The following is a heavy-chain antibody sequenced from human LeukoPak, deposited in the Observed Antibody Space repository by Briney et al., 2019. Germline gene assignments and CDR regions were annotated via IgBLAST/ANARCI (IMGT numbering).Heavy chain of an antibody. CDR3: ARFGGLITGTTGEDY. CDR1: GYTFTSYD. CDR2: IIPIFGTA. Sequence: SVKVSCKASGYTFTSYDINWVRQATGQGLEWMGGIIPIFGTANYAQKFQGRVTITADESTSTAYMELSSLRSEDTAVYYCARFGGLITGTTGEDYWGQGTLVTVSS. V-gene: IGHV1-69*13. J-gene: IGHJ4*02. D-gene: IGHD1-20*01.